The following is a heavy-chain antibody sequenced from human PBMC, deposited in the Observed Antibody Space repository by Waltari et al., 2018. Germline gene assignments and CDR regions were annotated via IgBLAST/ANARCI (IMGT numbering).Heavy chain of an antibody. Sequence: VQLLESGGGLVQPGGSLRLSCAASGFTFCSYAMRLVRQAPGQGLAWVSAISGSGGSTYYADSVKGRFTISIDNSKNTLYLQMNSLRAEDTAVYYCAKVAVYDFWSGYHPNFDYWGQGTLVTVSS. V-gene: IGHV3-23*01. CDR3: AKVAVYDFWSGYHPNFDY. CDR2: ISGSGGST. D-gene: IGHD3-3*01. CDR1: GFTFCSYA. J-gene: IGHJ4*02.